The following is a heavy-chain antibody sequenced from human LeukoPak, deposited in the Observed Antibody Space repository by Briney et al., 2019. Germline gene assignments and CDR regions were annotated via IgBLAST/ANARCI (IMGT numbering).Heavy chain of an antibody. CDR2: IHPNSGAT. J-gene: IGHJ4*02. CDR3: AKEGLERWELSGYY. V-gene: IGHV1-2*02. D-gene: IGHD1-26*01. Sequence: ASVKLSCKASGYIFTGYYMHWVRQPPGQGLEWMGWIHPNSGATNYAQKFQGRVTMTRDMSISTVYMEVSSLRSDDTAVYYCAKEGLERWELSGYYWGQGTLVTVSS. CDR1: GYIFTGYY.